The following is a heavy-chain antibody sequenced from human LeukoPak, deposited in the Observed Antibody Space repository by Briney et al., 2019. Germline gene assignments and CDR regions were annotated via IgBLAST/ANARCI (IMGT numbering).Heavy chain of an antibody. Sequence: ASVKVSCKVSGYTLTELSMHWVRQAPGQGLEWMGIINPSGGSTSYAQKFQGRVTMTRDTSTSTVYMELSSLRSEDTAVYYCARGSHLDSNADKSCDYWGQGTLVTVSS. J-gene: IGHJ4*02. CDR3: ARGSHLDSNADKSCDY. CDR1: GYTLTELS. D-gene: IGHD3-22*01. CDR2: INPSGGST. V-gene: IGHV1-46*01.